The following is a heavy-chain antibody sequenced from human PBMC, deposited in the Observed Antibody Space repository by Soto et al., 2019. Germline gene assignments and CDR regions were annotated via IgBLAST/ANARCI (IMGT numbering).Heavy chain of an antibody. J-gene: IGHJ5*02. V-gene: IGHV4-4*02. Sequence: QVQLQESGPGLVKPSGTLSLTCAVSGGSISSSNWWSWVRQPPGKGLEWIGEIYHSGSTNYNPSLKSRVTISVDTSKNQFSLKLSSVTAADTAVYYCARVPMITFGGAPRPTRFDPWGQGTLVTVSS. D-gene: IGHD3-16*01. CDR3: ARVPMITFGGAPRPTRFDP. CDR2: IYHSGST. CDR1: GGSISSSNW.